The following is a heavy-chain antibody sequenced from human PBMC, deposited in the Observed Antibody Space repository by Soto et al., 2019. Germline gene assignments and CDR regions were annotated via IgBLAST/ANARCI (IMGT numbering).Heavy chain of an antibody. Sequence: LRLSCAASAFTFNNYAMSWVRQAPGKGLEWVSGIGGSGRTTYYADSVKGRFTISRDNSNNTLFLQMNSLRAEDTAVYYCAKSRYSDSSGDFYDYWGQGTPVTVSS. D-gene: IGHD3-22*01. J-gene: IGHJ4*02. V-gene: IGHV3-23*01. CDR2: IGGSGRTT. CDR3: AKSRYSDSSGDFYDY. CDR1: AFTFNNYA.